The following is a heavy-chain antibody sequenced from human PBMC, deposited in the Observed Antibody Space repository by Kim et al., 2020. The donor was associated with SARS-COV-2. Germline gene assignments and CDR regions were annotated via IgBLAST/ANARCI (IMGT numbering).Heavy chain of an antibody. Sequence: SETLSLTCTVSGGSISSGGYYWSWIRQHPGKGLEWIGYIYYSGSTYYNPSLKSRVTISVDTSKNQFSLKLSSVTAADTAVYYCAREVRDSGSYQSDYWGQGTLVTVSS. CDR3: AREVRDSGSYQSDY. D-gene: IGHD1-26*01. CDR1: GGSISSGGYY. J-gene: IGHJ4*02. V-gene: IGHV4-31*03. CDR2: IYYSGST.